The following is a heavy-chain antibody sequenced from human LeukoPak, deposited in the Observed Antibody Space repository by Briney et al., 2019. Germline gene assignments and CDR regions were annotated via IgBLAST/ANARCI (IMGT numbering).Heavy chain of an antibody. J-gene: IGHJ4*02. CDR3: ARGGSDYDLAPSDY. CDR1: GFTVSSNY. V-gene: IGHV3-53*01. CDR2: IYSGGST. D-gene: IGHD5-12*01. Sequence: GGSLRLSCAASGFTVSSNYMSWVRQAPGKGLEWVSVIYSGGSTYYTDSVKGRFTISRDNSKNTLYLQMNSLRAEDTAVYYCARGGSDYDLAPSDYWGQGTLVTVSS.